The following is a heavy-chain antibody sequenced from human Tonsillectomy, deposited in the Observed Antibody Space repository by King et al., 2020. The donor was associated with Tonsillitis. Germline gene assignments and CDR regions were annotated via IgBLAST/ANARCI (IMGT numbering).Heavy chain of an antibody. D-gene: IGHD2-2*01. J-gene: IGHJ3*01. CDR1: GFDFSTYA. V-gene: IGHV3-30*14. CDR2: ISYDGSNK. Sequence: VQLVESGGGVVQPGTSLTLSCVASGFDFSTYAMHWVRQAPGKGLEWVSIISYDGSNKDYRDSVKGRFTTSRDNSKNTLYLQMNSLRAEDTAFYYCATTADCRSVTCFRPCDVWGPGTVVTVSS. CDR3: ATTADCRSVTCFRPCDV.